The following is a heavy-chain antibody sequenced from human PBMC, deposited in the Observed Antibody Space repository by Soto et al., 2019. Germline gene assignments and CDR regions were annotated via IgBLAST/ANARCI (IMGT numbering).Heavy chain of an antibody. D-gene: IGHD3-10*01. CDR1: GGSISSHH. CDR3: ARFKGYGSGSYYPRVYYYGMDV. CDR2: IYYSGST. Sequence: TSETLSLTCTVSGGSISSHHWSWIRQPPGKGLEWIGYIYYSGSTNYNPSLKSRVTISVDTSKNQFSLKLSSVTAADTAVYYCARFKGYGSGSYYPRVYYYGMDVWGQGTTVTVSS. J-gene: IGHJ6*02. V-gene: IGHV4-59*11.